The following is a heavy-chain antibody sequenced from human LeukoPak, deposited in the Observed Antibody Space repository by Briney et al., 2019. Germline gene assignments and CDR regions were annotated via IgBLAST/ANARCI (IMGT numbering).Heavy chain of an antibody. CDR2: IRSNSDGGTK. J-gene: IGHJ5*02. D-gene: IGHD3-22*01. V-gene: IGHV3-15*07. CDR3: ATDFYDST. Sequence: PGGSLRLSCATSGFTFSNAWMNWVRQAPGKGLEWVGRIRSNSDGGTKDYAAPVKGRFTLSRDDSKTTLYLQMNSLQTEGTAVYYCATDFYDSTWGQGTLVTVSS. CDR1: GFTFSNAW.